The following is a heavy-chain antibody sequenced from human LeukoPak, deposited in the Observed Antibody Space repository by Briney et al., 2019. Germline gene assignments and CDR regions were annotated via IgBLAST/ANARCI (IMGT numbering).Heavy chain of an antibody. V-gene: IGHV3-30*18. D-gene: IGHD3-10*01. J-gene: IGHJ4*02. Sequence: GRSLRLSCAASGFTFSSYGMHWVRQAPAKGLEWLGVVSSDRNNKYYPDSVKGRFTISRDNSKNTLYLQMNSLRVEDTAVYYCAKEGYYGSGSFPDYWGRGTLVTVSS. CDR2: VSSDRNNK. CDR3: AKEGYYGSGSFPDY. CDR1: GFTFSSYG.